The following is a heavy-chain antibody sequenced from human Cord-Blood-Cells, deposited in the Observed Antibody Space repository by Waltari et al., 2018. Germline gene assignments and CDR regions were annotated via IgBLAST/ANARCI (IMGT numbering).Heavy chain of an antibody. D-gene: IGHD5-12*01. CDR3: ARVGRGYDSSFFFDY. V-gene: IGHV4-30-2*01. CDR2: IYHRGMT. CDR1: GGSISSGGYS. Sequence: QLQLQESGSGLVKPSQTLSLTCAVSGGSISSGGYSWSWIRQPPGKGLEWIGYIYHRGMTYYNPYLKSRVTISGDRSKNQFSLKLSSVTAADTAVYYCARVGRGYDSSFFFDYWGQGTLVTVSS. J-gene: IGHJ4*02.